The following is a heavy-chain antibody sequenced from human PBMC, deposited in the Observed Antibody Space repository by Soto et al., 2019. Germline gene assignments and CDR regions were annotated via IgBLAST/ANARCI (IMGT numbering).Heavy chain of an antibody. CDR3: ARDRCTNGVCFFYGMDV. J-gene: IGHJ6*02. V-gene: IGHV1-69*12. Sequence: QVQLVQSGAEVKKPGSSVKVSCKASGGTFSGYAISWVRQAPGQGLEWMGGIIPIFGTANYAQKFQGRVTITADESTSTAYMELSSLRSEDTAVYYCARDRCTNGVCFFYGMDVWGQGTTVTVSS. D-gene: IGHD2-8*01. CDR1: GGTFSGYA. CDR2: IIPIFGTA.